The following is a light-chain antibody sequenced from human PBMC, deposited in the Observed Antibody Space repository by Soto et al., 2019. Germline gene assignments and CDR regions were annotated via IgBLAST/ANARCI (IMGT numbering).Light chain of an antibody. J-gene: IGKJ2*01. CDR1: QSVSSSY. CDR3: QQYGSSPLYT. CDR2: GAS. Sequence: EIVLTQSPGTLSLSPGERATLSCRASQSVSSSYLAWYQQKPGQAPRLLIHGASARATGIPDRFSGSGSGTDFTLTNSRLEPEDFAVYFCQQYGSSPLYTFGQGTKLEIK. V-gene: IGKV3-20*01.